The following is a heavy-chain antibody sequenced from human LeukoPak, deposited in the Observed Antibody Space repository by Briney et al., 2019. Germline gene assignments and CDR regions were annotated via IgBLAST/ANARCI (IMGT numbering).Heavy chain of an antibody. D-gene: IGHD4/OR15-4a*01. Sequence: SVKVSCKASGGTFSSYAISWVRQAPGQGLEWMGGIIPIFGTANYAQKFQGRVTMTRDTSISTAYMELSRLRSDDTAVYYCARDLGDYDAFGIWGKGTTVTVSS. CDR1: GGTFSSYA. CDR3: ARDLGDYDAFGI. V-gene: IGHV1-69*05. J-gene: IGHJ6*04. CDR2: IIPIFGTA.